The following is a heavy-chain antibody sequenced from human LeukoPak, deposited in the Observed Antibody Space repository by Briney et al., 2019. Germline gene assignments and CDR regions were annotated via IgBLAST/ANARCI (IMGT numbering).Heavy chain of an antibody. CDR3: AMVRGASDY. D-gene: IGHD3-10*01. Sequence: SETLSLTCTVSGGSISKSNYYWGWIRQPPGKGLEWIGNIYYTGSTYYNPSLKSRVTISVDTSKNQFSLKLSSVTAADTAVYYCAMVRGASDYWGQGTLVTVSS. J-gene: IGHJ4*02. CDR2: IYYTGST. CDR1: GGSISKSNYY. V-gene: IGHV4-39*01.